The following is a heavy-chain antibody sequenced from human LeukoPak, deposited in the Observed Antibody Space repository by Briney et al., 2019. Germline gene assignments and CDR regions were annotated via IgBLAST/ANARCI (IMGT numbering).Heavy chain of an antibody. CDR3: AREVLRLDY. J-gene: IGHJ4*02. CDR2: IIPIFGTA. V-gene: IGHV1-69*05. CDR1: GGTFSSYA. Sequence: GASVKVSCKASGGTFSSYAISWVRQAPGQGLEWMGGIIPIFGTANYAQKFQGRVTMTRDMSTSTVYMELSSLRAEDTAVYYCAREVLRLDYWGQGTLVTVSS.